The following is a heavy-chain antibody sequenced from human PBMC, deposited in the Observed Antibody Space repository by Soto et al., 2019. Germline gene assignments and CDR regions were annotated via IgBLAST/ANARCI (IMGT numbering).Heavy chain of an antibody. Sequence: GGSLRLSCAGSGFTFSSVAMTWVRQAPGKGLEWVSSISGSGDSTYYADSVKGRFTISRDNSKNTLYLQMNSLRAEDTAVYYCAKGTMGAPFYYFDYWGQGTLVTVSS. J-gene: IGHJ4*02. CDR3: AKGTMGAPFYYFDY. CDR1: GFTFSSVA. CDR2: ISGSGDST. D-gene: IGHD1-26*01. V-gene: IGHV3-23*01.